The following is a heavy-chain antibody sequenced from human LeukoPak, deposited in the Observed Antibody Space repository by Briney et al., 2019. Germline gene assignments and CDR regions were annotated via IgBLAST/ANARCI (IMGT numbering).Heavy chain of an antibody. J-gene: IGHJ6*03. Sequence: ASVKVSCKASGGTFSSYAISWVRQAPGQGLEWMGWISAYNGNTNYAQKLQGRVTMTTDTSTSTAYMELRSLRSDDTAVYYCARDRFCSSTSCLEDYYYYYYMDVWGKGTTVTVSS. V-gene: IGHV1-18*01. CDR1: GGTFSSYA. CDR3: ARDRFCSSTSCLEDYYYYYYMDV. CDR2: ISAYNGNT. D-gene: IGHD2-2*01.